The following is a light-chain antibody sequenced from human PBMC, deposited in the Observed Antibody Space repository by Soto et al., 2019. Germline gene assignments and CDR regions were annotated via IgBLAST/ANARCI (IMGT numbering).Light chain of an antibody. V-gene: IGLV1-44*01. J-gene: IGLJ1*01. CDR3: AAWDGSLNGYF. CDR1: SSNIGTNT. CDR2: SNN. Sequence: QSALTQPPSASGTPGQTVTISCSGSSSNIGTNTVNWYQQLPGTAPKLLIYSNNQRPSGVPDRFSGSKSGTSASLAISGLQSEDEADYYCAAWDGSLNGYFFGTGTKVTVL.